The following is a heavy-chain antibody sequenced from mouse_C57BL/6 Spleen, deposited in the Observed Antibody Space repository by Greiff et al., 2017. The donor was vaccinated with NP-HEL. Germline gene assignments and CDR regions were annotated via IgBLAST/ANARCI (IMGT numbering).Heavy chain of an antibody. CDR1: GFNIKDDY. CDR2: IDPENGAT. D-gene: IGHD2-1*01. J-gene: IGHJ2*01. Sequence: VQLQQSGAELVRPGASVKLSCTASGFNIKDDYMHWVKQSPEQGLEWIGWIDPENGATEYAPKFQGKATLTADPSSNTAYLQLSRLTSEDTAVYYCNTNYGNTDYWGQGTTLTVSS. CDR3: NTNYGNTDY. V-gene: IGHV14-4*01.